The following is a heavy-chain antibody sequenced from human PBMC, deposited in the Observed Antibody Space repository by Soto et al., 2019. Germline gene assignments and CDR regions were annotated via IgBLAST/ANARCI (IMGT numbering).Heavy chain of an antibody. CDR3: ARAGVATIYPGNNWFDP. V-gene: IGHV4-30-4*01. D-gene: IGHD5-12*01. CDR1: GGSISSGDYY. J-gene: IGHJ5*02. CDR2: IYYRGST. Sequence: QVQLQESGPGLVKPSQTLSLTCTVSGGSISSGDYYWGWIRQPPGKGLEWIGYIYYRGSTYYNPSLKSRVTISVDTSKNQFSLNLSSVTAADTAMYYCARAGVATIYPGNNWFDPWGQGTLVTVSS.